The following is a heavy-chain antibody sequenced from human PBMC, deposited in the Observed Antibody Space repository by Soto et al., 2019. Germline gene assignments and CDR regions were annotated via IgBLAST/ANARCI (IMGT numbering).Heavy chain of an antibody. J-gene: IGHJ6*02. CDR1: GYTFTSYG. CDR2: ISAYNGNT. CDR3: ARTGVPAAMWAYYYGMDV. D-gene: IGHD2-2*01. Sequence: ASVKVSCKASGYTFTSYGISWVRQAPGQGLEWMGWISAYNGNTNYAQKLQGRVTMTTDTSTSTAYMELRSLRSDDTAVYYCARTGVPAAMWAYYYGMDVWGQVTTVTVAS. V-gene: IGHV1-18*01.